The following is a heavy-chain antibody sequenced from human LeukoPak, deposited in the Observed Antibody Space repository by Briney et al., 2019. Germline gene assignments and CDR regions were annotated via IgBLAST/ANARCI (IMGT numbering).Heavy chain of an antibody. J-gene: IGHJ4*02. Sequence: SETLSLTRAVYGGSFSGYYWSWIRQPPGKGLEWIGEINHSGSTNYNPSLKSRVTISVDTSKNQFSLKLSSVTAADTAVYYCARGPTGYDSSGPPGWGQGTLVTVSS. V-gene: IGHV4-34*01. CDR2: INHSGST. CDR1: GGSFSGYY. CDR3: ARGPTGYDSSGPPG. D-gene: IGHD3-22*01.